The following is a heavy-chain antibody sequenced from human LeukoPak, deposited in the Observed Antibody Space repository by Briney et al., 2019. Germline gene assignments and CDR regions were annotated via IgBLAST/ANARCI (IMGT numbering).Heavy chain of an antibody. Sequence: SETLSLTCTVSGGSISSSSYYWGWIRQPPGKGLEWIGSIYYSGSTYYNPSLKSRVTISVDTSKNQFSLKLSSVTAADTAVYYCARDMTTVRWGLNWFDPWGQGTLVTVSS. V-gene: IGHV4-39*07. D-gene: IGHD4-11*01. CDR3: ARDMTTVRWGLNWFDP. J-gene: IGHJ5*02. CDR1: GGSISSSSYY. CDR2: IYYSGST.